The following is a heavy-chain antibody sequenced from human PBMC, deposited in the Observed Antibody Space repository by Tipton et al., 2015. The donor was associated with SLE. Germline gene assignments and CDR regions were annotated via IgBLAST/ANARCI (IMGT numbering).Heavy chain of an antibody. CDR1: GGSFSGYY. CDR2: INHSGST. D-gene: IGHD2-2*01. J-gene: IGHJ5*02. Sequence: LRLSCAVYGGSFSGYYWSWIRQPPGKGLEWIGEINHSGSTNYNPSLKSRVTISVDTSKNQFSLKLRSVTAADTAVYYCARGVIVVVPAAKKTYWFDPWGQGTLVTVSS. V-gene: IGHV4-34*01. CDR3: ARGVIVVVPAAKKTYWFDP.